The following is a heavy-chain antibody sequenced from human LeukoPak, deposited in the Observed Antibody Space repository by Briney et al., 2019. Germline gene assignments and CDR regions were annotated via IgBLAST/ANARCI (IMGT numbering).Heavy chain of an antibody. CDR1: GGSISSYY. V-gene: IGHV4-59*01. D-gene: IGHD4-17*01. J-gene: IGHJ6*03. CDR3: ARGYGDYVYYYYYYMDV. CDR2: IYYSGST. Sequence: PSETLSLTCTVPGGSISSYYWSWIRQPPGKGLEWIGYIYYSGSTNYNPSLKSRVTISVDTSKNQFSLKLSSVTAADTAVYYSARGYGDYVYYYYYYMDVWGKGTTVTVSS.